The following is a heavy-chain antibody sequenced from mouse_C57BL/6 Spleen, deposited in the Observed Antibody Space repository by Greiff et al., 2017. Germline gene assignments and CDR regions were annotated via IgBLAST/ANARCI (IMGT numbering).Heavy chain of an antibody. CDR2: IRSKSNNYAT. CDR3: VRHPSVVAKDYAMDY. CDR1: GFSFNTYA. J-gene: IGHJ4*01. V-gene: IGHV10-1*01. D-gene: IGHD1-1*01. Sequence: EVMLVESGGGLVQPKGSLKLSCAASGFSFNTYAMNWVRQAPGKGLEWVARIRSKSNNYATYYADSVKDRFTISRDDSESMLYLQMNNLKTEDTAMYYCVRHPSVVAKDYAMDYWGQGTSVTVSS.